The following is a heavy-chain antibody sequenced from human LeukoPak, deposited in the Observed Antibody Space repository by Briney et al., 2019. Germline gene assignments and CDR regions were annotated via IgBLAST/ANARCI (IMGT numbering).Heavy chain of an antibody. CDR3: ARLGPASSGWPESFDY. Sequence: GGSLRLSCAASGFTFNSYWMNWVRQAPGEGLEWVANIKRDGSEKYYVDSVKGRFTISRDNAKNSLDLQMNSLRVEDTAVYYCARLGPASSGWPESFDYWGQGTLVTVSS. J-gene: IGHJ4*02. CDR1: GFTFNSYW. D-gene: IGHD6-19*01. CDR2: IKRDGSEK. V-gene: IGHV3-7*03.